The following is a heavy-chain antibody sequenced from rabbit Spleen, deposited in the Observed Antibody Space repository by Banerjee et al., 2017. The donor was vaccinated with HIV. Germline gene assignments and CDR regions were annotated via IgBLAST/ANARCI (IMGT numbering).Heavy chain of an antibody. CDR2: IYTGNNKN. J-gene: IGHJ4*01. CDR1: GFSFSSGYD. Sequence: QSLEESGGGLVQPEGSLTLTCTASGFSFSSGYDMSWVRQAPGKGLEWIGCIYTGNNKNYYASWAKGRFTISKTSSTMVTLQMTSLTAADTATYFCARDAGSYDYIDGSFNLWGQGTLVTVS. CDR3: ARDAGSYDYIDGSFNL. D-gene: IGHD8-1*01. V-gene: IGHV1S40*01.